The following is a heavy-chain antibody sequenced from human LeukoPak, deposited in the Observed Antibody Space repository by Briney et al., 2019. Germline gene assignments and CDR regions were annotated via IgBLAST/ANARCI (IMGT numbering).Heavy chain of an antibody. J-gene: IGHJ4*02. CDR1: GFTFSSYS. CDR2: ISSSSSYI. CDR3: ARVYSSSSKEFDY. D-gene: IGHD6-6*01. V-gene: IGHV3-21*01. Sequence: GGSLRLSCAASGFTFSSYSMTWVRQAPGKGLGWVSSISSSSSYIYYADSVKGRFTISRDNAKNSLYLQMNSLRAEDTAVYYCARVYSSSSKEFDYWGQGTLVTVSS.